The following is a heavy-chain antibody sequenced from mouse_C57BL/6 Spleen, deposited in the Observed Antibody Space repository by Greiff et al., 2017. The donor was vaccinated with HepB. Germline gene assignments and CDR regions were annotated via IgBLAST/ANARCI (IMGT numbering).Heavy chain of an antibody. CDR1: GYTFTSYG. Sequence: VQRVESGAELARPGASVKLSCKASGYTFTSYGISWVKQRTGQGLEWIGEIYPRSGNTYYNEKFKGKATLTADKSSSTAYMELRSLTSEDSAVYFCARFYHGSSYYYAMDYWGQGTSVTVSS. CDR3: ARFYHGSSYYYAMDY. CDR2: IYPRSGNT. J-gene: IGHJ4*01. D-gene: IGHD1-1*01. V-gene: IGHV1-81*01.